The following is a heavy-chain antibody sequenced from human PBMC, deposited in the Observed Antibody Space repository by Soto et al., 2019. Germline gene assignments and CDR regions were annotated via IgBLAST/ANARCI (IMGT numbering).Heavy chain of an antibody. Sequence: QLQLQQSGPRLVKPSETLSLTCTVSSGPDRSHNWGWIRQPPARGLEWLGYVYYTGDTPCNSSLRGRVTMSAATSTNYISLTLNSVTPADTAVYYCVRQGIDCRLGLVDVWSQGTTVSVSS. D-gene: IGHD2-21*02. CDR1: SGPDRSHN. CDR2: VYYTGDT. J-gene: IGHJ6*02. V-gene: IGHV4-59*08. CDR3: VRQGIDCRLGLVDV.